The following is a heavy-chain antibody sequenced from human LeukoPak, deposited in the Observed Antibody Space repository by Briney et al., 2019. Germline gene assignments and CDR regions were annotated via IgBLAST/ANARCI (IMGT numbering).Heavy chain of an antibody. CDR1: GFTFSDYY. D-gene: IGHD2-8*01. V-gene: IGHV3-11*05. J-gene: IGHJ4*02. CDR3: ARDVGGNGGGGTFDY. CDR2: ISSSSSYT. Sequence: GGSLRLSCAASGFTFSDYYMSWIRQAPGKGLEWVSYISSSSSYTNCADSVKGRFTISRDNAKKSLFLQMNSLRVEDTAVNYCARDVGGNGGGGTFDYWGQGTLVTVSS.